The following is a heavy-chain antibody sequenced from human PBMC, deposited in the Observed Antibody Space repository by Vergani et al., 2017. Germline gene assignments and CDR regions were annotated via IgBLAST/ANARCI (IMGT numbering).Heavy chain of an antibody. CDR2: IYYNGNT. CDR3: ARDSWTSELRGVYWFDT. J-gene: IGHJ5*02. D-gene: IGHD3-10*01. V-gene: IGHV4-30-4*08. CDR1: GGSISSGDYY. Sequence: QVQLQESGPGLVKPSQTLSRTCTVSGGSISSGDYYWSWIRQPPGKGLEWIGYIYYNGNTYYNPSLKSRVTLSVDTSKNQLSLRMTSVTAADTAVYYCARDSWTSELRGVYWFDTWGQGTLVSVSS.